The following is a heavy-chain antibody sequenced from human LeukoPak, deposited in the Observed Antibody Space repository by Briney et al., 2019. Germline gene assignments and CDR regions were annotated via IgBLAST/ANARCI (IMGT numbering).Heavy chain of an antibody. CDR3: AGSGYYYDY. J-gene: IGHJ4*02. CDR2: INHSGST. Sequence: SETLSLTCAVYGGSFSGYYWSWIRQPPGKGLEWIGEINHSGSTNYNPSLKSRVTISVDTSKNQFSLKLSSVTAADTAVYYCAGSGYYYDYWGQGPLVTVSS. V-gene: IGHV4-34*01. CDR1: GGSFSGYY. D-gene: IGHD3-22*01.